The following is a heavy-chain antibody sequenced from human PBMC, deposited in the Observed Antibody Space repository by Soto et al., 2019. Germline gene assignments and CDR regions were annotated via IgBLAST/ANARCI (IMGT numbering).Heavy chain of an antibody. V-gene: IGHV4-34*01. CDR1: GGSLSHYY. J-gene: IGHJ4*02. D-gene: IGHD3-22*01. CDR2: INHSGST. Sequence: TLSLTCVVSGGSLSHYYWSWIRQPPGEGLEWIGEINHSGSTNYNPSLKSRVSFSLDTSKNQFSLRLSSVTAADTAVYFCAREFYYDSRGYQFEYWGQGTLVTSPQ. CDR3: AREFYYDSRGYQFEY.